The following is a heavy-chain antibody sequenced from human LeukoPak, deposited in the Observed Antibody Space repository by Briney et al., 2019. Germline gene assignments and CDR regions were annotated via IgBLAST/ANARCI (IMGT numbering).Heavy chain of an antibody. Sequence: PGGSLRLSCAASGFTFSSYEMDWVRQAPGKGLEWVSFISNNGDTITYVDSVKGRFTISRDNAKNSLYLQMNSLRAEDTAVYYCAIWYCSSTNCHSYYYGMDVWGQGTTVTVSS. CDR3: AIWYCSSTNCHSYYYGMDV. V-gene: IGHV3-48*03. CDR1: GFTFSSYE. J-gene: IGHJ6*02. D-gene: IGHD2-2*01. CDR2: ISNNGDTI.